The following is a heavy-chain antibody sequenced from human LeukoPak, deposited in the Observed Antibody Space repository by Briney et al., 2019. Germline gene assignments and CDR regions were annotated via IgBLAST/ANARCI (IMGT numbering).Heavy chain of an antibody. Sequence: SQTLSLTCTVSGASLRSGDYYWSWIRQPPGRGLEWIGEINHSGSTNYNPSLKSRVTISVDTSKNQFSLKLSSVTAADTAVYYCARGAAYSGSYFPFDYWGQGTLVTVSS. V-gene: IGHV4-34*01. J-gene: IGHJ4*02. CDR2: INHSGST. D-gene: IGHD1-26*01. CDR3: ARGAAYSGSYFPFDY. CDR1: GASLRSGDYY.